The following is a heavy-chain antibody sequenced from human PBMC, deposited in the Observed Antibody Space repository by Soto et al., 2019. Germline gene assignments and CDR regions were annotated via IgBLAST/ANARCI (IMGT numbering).Heavy chain of an antibody. V-gene: IGHV3-48*01. J-gene: IGHJ4*02. CDR2: ISSTSNTI. CDR1: GFTFSTYS. CDR3: ARDRGCSGGICYRDLGY. Sequence: GGSLRLSCAASGFTFSTYSMSWVRQAPGKGLEWVSYISSTSNTIYYADSVKGRFTISRDNAKNSLYLHMNSLSAEDTAVYYCARDRGCSGGICYRDLGYWGQGTLVTVPQ. D-gene: IGHD2-15*01.